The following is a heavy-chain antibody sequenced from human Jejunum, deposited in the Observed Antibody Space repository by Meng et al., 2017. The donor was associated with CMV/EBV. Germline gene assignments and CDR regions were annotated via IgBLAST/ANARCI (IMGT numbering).Heavy chain of an antibody. CDR3: ARGRGSSSVLRGRLDP. CDR1: GGSLSGYY. CDR2: IYHSGST. Sequence: GGSLSGYYWTWIRQPSGKGLEWIGEIYHSGSTNYNPSLKSRVTISIDTSKNQFSLKLTSVTAADTAVYFCARGRGSSSVLRGRLDPWGPGTLVTVSS. D-gene: IGHD3-16*01. V-gene: IGHV4-34*01. J-gene: IGHJ5*02.